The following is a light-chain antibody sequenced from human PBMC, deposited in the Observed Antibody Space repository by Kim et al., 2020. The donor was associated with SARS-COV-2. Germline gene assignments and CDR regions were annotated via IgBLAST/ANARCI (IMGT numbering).Light chain of an antibody. J-gene: IGKJ1*01. Sequence: ASVGDRVTITCRASQSISMWLAWFQQKPGKPPKLLIYKASDLESGVPSRISGSGFGTEFTLTISSLQPDDCATYYCQQYDSYPWTFGQGTKVDIK. CDR1: QSISMW. V-gene: IGKV1-5*03. CDR3: QQYDSYPWT. CDR2: KAS.